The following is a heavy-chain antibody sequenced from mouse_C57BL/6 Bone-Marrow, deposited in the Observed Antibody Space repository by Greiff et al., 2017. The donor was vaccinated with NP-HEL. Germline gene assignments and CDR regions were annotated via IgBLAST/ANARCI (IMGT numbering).Heavy chain of an antibody. V-gene: IGHV7-3*01. Sequence: EVKLMESGGGLVQPGGSLSLSCAASGFTFTDYYMSWVRQPPGKALEWLGFIRNKANGYTTEYSASVKGRFTISRDNSQSILYLQMNALRAEDSATYYCARYLTYYYFDVWGTGTTVTVSS. CDR1: GFTFTDYY. CDR2: IRNKANGYTT. CDR3: ARYLTYYYFDV. J-gene: IGHJ1*03.